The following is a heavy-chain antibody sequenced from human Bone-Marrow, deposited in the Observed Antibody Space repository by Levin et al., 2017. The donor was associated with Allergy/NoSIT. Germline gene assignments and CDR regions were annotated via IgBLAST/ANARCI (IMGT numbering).Heavy chain of an antibody. V-gene: IGHV3-15*01. CDR2: IKSKTDGGTA. D-gene: IGHD5-12*01. J-gene: IGHJ4*02. CDR1: GFTFANAW. CDR3: TTFALATIKVGYFDY. Sequence: PGGSLRLSCAASGFTFANAWMSWVRQAPGKGLEWVGRIKSKTDGGTAEYAAPVKGRFTISRDDSKNTLYLQTNSLKTEDTAVYYCTTFALATIKVGYFDYWGQGTLVTVSS.